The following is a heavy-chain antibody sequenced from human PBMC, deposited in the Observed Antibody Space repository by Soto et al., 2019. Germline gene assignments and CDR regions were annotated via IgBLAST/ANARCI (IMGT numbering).Heavy chain of an antibody. Sequence: QVQLQESGPGLVKPSQTLSLTCTVSGGSISSGGYSWSWIRQHPGKGLEWIGYIYYSGTAYYNPSLKSRVSISVDTSKNQFSLKLSSVTSADTAVYYCERATAGMDYFDYWGQGTLVTVSS. V-gene: IGHV4-31*03. CDR1: GGSISSGGYS. CDR2: IYYSGTA. CDR3: ERATAGMDYFDY. J-gene: IGHJ4*02.